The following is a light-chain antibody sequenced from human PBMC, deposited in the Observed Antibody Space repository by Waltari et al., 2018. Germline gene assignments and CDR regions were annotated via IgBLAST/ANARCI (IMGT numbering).Light chain of an antibody. CDR3: ASWDDSLNGHWV. CDR2: RSD. V-gene: IGLV1-44*01. CDR1: ASNIGGNL. J-gene: IGLJ3*02. Sequence: QSVLTQPPSASGTPGQRVTISCSGSASNIGGNLVNWYQQLPGKAPKHRIYRSDQRPSGVADRFSGSKTGPSASLAISGLQSEDEADYFCASWDDSLNGHWVFGGGTKVTVL.